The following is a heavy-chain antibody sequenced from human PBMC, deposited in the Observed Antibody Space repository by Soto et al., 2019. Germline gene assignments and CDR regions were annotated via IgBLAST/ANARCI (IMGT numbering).Heavy chain of an antibody. CDR2: INHSGST. CDR3: ARGAGY. Sequence: SETLSLTCAVYGGSFSGYYWSWIRQPPGKGLEWIGEINHSGSTNYNPSLKSRVTISVDTSKNQFSLKLSSVTAADTAVYYCARGAGYWGQGTLVTVSS. CDR1: GGSFSGYY. V-gene: IGHV4-34*01. J-gene: IGHJ4*02.